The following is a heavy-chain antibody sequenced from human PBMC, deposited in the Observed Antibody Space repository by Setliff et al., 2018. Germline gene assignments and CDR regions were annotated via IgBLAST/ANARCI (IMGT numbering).Heavy chain of an antibody. CDR2: VGYNGNT. CDR1: GGSINNYH. D-gene: IGHD4-17*01. V-gene: IGHV4-59*12. CDR3: ARDPLTTNRRRAFDI. Sequence: SETLSLTCTVSGGSINNYHWNWIRQPPGKGLEWIGYVGYNGNTHYNPSLKSRVTISVDTSKNQFSLKLSSVTAADTAVYYCARDPLTTNRRRAFDIWGQGTMVTVSS. J-gene: IGHJ3*02.